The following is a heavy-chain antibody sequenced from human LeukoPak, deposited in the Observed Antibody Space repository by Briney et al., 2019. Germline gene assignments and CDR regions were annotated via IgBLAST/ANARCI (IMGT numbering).Heavy chain of an antibody. D-gene: IGHD1-26*01. CDR2: ISYDGTNK. V-gene: IGHV3-30-3*01. CDR3: ARDPRGSPYYFDY. J-gene: IGHJ4*02. CDR1: GFTFSSYA. Sequence: GGSLRLSCAASGFTFSSYAMHWVRQAPGKGLEWVAVISYDGTNKNYADSVKGRFTISRDNSKDTVYLQMNSLRVEDAAEYYCARDPRGSPYYFDYWGQGTLVTVSS.